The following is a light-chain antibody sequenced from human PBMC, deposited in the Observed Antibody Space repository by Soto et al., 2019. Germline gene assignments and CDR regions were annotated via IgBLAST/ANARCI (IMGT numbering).Light chain of an antibody. Sequence: DIQMTQSPSTLSASVGDRVTITCRASQSISSWLAWYQQKPGKAPKLLIYKASGLQSGVPSRFSGSGSGTEFTLTISSLQPDDLATYSCQQYNIFTWTFGQGTKVEIK. CDR1: QSISSW. J-gene: IGKJ1*01. CDR2: KAS. V-gene: IGKV1-5*03. CDR3: QQYNIFTWT.